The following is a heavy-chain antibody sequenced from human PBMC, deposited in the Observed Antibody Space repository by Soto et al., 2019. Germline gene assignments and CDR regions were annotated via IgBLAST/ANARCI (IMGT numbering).Heavy chain of an antibody. Sequence: EVQLVESGGGLVQPGGSLRLSCAASGFTFSSYWMSWVRQAPGKGLEWVANIKQDGSEKYYVDSVKGRFTISRDNAKNSLYLQMNSLRAEDTAVYYCARAGAGDYIWGSYRYQEDYWGQGTLVTVSS. D-gene: IGHD3-16*02. J-gene: IGHJ4*02. CDR2: IKQDGSEK. V-gene: IGHV3-7*01. CDR1: GFTFSSYW. CDR3: ARAGAGDYIWGSYRYQEDY.